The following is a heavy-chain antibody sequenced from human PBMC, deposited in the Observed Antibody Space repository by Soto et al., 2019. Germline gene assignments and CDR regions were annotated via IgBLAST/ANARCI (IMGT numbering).Heavy chain of an antibody. CDR3: ARDFSPRDYDSSGYYYADDY. J-gene: IGHJ4*02. CDR1: GYTFTSYG. Sequence: ASVKFSCKASGYTFTSYGISWVRQAPGQGREWMGWISAYNGNTNYAQKLQGRVTMTTDTSTSTAYMELRSLRSDDTAVYYCARDFSPRDYDSSGYYYADDYWGQGTLVTVSS. D-gene: IGHD3-22*01. V-gene: IGHV1-18*01. CDR2: ISAYNGNT.